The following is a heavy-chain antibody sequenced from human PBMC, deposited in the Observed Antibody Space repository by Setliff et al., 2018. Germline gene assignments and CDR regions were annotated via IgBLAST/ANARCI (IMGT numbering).Heavy chain of an antibody. CDR2: ISGSGGST. CDR1: GFTLSSYA. V-gene: IGHV3-23*01. CDR3: ARDRGSGSYFLRYFDY. D-gene: IGHD1-26*01. J-gene: IGHJ4*02. Sequence: LRLSCAASGFTLSSYAMSWVRQAPGKGLEWVSAISGSGGSTYYADSMKDRFTISRDTSKNTLYLQMNSLRAEDTAVYYCARDRGSGSYFLRYFDYWGQGTLVTVSS.